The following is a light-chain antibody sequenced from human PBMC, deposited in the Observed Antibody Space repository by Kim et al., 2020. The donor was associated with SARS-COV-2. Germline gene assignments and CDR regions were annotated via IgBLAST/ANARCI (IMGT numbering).Light chain of an antibody. CDR1: QSVSSSY. V-gene: IGKV3-20*01. Sequence: EVVLTQSPATLSLSPGQRATLSCRASQSVSSSYLAWYQQKPGQAPSLLIYGASSRATGIPDRFSGSASGTDITLTISRLEPEDFAVYYCQQYGSSPRTFGQGTKLEI. CDR2: GAS. CDR3: QQYGSSPRT. J-gene: IGKJ2*01.